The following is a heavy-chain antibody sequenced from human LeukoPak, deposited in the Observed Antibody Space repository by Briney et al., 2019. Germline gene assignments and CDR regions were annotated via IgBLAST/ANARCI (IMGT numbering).Heavy chain of an antibody. CDR3: ARAYCSSTSCPGGY. J-gene: IGHJ4*02. CDR1: GYTFTSYA. CDR2: INPNSGGT. Sequence: ASVKVSCKASGYTFTSYAMNWVRQAPGQGLEWMGWINPNSGGTNYAQKFQGRVTMTRDTSISTAYMELSRLRSDDTAVYYCARAYCSSTSCPGGYWGQGTLVTVSS. V-gene: IGHV1-2*02. D-gene: IGHD2-2*01.